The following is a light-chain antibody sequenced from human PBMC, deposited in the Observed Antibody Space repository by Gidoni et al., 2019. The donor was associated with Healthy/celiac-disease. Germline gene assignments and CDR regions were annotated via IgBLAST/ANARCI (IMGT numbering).Light chain of an antibody. V-gene: IGKV3-11*01. Sequence: EILLTQSPATLSLSLGDRATLSCRASQRISNSLAWYQQKPGQAPRLLISDVFNRVPAVPPRFSGSGSGTDFSLTISSLEPEDCAVYYCQQFSIWPRTFGQGTKLEIK. CDR2: DVF. CDR1: QRISNS. CDR3: QQFSIWPRT. J-gene: IGKJ2*01.